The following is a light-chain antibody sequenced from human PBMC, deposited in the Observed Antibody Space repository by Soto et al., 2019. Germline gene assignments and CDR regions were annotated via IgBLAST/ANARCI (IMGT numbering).Light chain of an antibody. CDR3: FSFTNTSTHV. V-gene: IGLV2-14*01. CDR2: EVN. Sequence: ALTQPASLSGSPGQSITISCTGTSSDIGAYDYVSWFQQHPGKAPKLMISEVNNRPSGVSNRFSGSKSGNTAYPTISGLQVEDEAEYFCFSFTNTSTHVFGTGTKVTV. CDR1: SSDIGAYDY. J-gene: IGLJ1*01.